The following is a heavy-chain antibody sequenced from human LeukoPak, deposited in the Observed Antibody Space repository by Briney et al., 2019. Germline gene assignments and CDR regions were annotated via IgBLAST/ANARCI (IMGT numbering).Heavy chain of an antibody. CDR1: GYTFTKYW. CDR2: IWPGDSDT. Sequence: GESQKISCKGSGYTFTKYWIGWVRQVPGKGLEWMGIIWPGDSDTKYSPSFQGQVTISVDKSISTTYLQWSSLKASDTAIYYCARQYYDILTGYYIHFDYWGQGTLVTVSS. CDR3: ARQYYDILTGYYIHFDY. V-gene: IGHV5-51*01. D-gene: IGHD3-9*01. J-gene: IGHJ4*02.